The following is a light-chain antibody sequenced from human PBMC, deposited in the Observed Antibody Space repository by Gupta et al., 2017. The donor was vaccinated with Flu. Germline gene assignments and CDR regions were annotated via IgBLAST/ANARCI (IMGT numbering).Light chain of an antibody. V-gene: IGLV4-69*01. Sequence: QLVLTQSPSASASLGASVKLTCTLSSGHSSYAIAWHQQQPEKGPRYLMKVNSDGSHNKGDGSPDRFSGSSSGAERYLTISSLQSEDEDDYYCQTWGTGIQVFGGGTKLTVL. CDR1: SGHSSYA. CDR2: VNSDGSH. J-gene: IGLJ3*02. CDR3: QTWGTGIQV.